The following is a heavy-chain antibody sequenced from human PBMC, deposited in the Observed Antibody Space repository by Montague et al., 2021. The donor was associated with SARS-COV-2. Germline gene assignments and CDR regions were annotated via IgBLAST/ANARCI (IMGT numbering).Heavy chain of an antibody. CDR1: GFSLRANRMS. CDR2: IYWDDGK. CDR3: GGVQTDAFDY. V-gene: IGHV2-5*02. Sequence: PALVKPTQTLTLTCTFSGFSLRANRMSVGWIRQPPGKALEWLALIYWDDGKRYTSSLRSRVTITKDTAKKQAVLTMTNVDPDDSAPYYCGGVQTDAFDYWGQGTMVTVSS. J-gene: IGHJ3*01. D-gene: IGHD3-10*01.